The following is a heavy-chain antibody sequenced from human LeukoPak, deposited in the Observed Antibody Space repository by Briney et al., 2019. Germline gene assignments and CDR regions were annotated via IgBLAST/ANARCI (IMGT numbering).Heavy chain of an antibody. D-gene: IGHD2/OR15-2a*01. J-gene: IGHJ5*02. CDR2: IYYSGST. Sequence: PSQTLSLTCTVSGGSISSGGYYWSWIRQHPGKGLEWIGYIYYSGSTNYNPSLMSRVTISVDTSKNQFSLKLSSVTAADTAVYYCARSYYGMTTPWGQGTLVTVSS. CDR1: GGSISSGGYY. V-gene: IGHV4-31*03. CDR3: ARSYYGMTTP.